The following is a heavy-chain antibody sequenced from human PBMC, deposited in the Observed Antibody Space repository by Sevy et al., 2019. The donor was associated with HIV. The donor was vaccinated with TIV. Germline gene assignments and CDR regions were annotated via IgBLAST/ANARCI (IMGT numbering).Heavy chain of an antibody. CDR2: ISGSGGST. CDR3: AKDSYYDFWSGYLDY. J-gene: IGHJ4*02. V-gene: IGHV3-23*01. CDR1: GFTFSSYA. Sequence: GGSLRLSCTASGFTFSSYAMSWVRQAPGKGLEWVSAISGSGGSTYYADSVKGRFTISRDNSKNTLYLQMNSLRAEDTAVYYCAKDSYYDFWSGYLDYWGQGTLVTVSS. D-gene: IGHD3-3*01.